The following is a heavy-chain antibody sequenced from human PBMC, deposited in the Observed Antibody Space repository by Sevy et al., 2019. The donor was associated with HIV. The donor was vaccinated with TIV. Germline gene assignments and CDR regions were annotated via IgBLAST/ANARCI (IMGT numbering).Heavy chain of an antibody. Sequence: GGSLRLSCAASGFTFSRYWMSWVRQAPGKGLEWVANIKVDGSEKHYVDSVKGRFTISGDNAKNSLYLQMNSLRAEDTAVYYCARDCSSTRCLWGMDVWGQGTTVTVSS. V-gene: IGHV3-7*03. CDR3: ARDCSSTRCLWGMDV. CDR2: IKVDGSEK. J-gene: IGHJ6*02. CDR1: GFTFSRYW. D-gene: IGHD2-2*01.